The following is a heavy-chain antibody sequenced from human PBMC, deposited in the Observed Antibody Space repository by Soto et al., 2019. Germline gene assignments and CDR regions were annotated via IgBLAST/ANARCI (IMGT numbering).Heavy chain of an antibody. CDR2: IKQDGSEK. CDR1: GFTFSSYW. Sequence: EVQLVESGGGLVQPGGSLRLSCAASGFTFSSYWMSWVRQAPGKGLEWVANIKQDGSEKYYVDSVKGRFTISRDNAKNSLYLQMNSLRAEDTAVYYWAREGFTIFGVTWYFDLWGRGTLVTVSS. CDR3: AREGFTIFGVTWYFDL. V-gene: IGHV3-7*01. D-gene: IGHD3-3*01. J-gene: IGHJ2*01.